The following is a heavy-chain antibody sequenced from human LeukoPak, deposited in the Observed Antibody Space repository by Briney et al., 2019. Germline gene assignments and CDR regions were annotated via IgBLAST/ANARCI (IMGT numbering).Heavy chain of an antibody. J-gene: IGHJ4*02. D-gene: IGHD6-19*01. CDR3: ARAGSGSCSYSSGCFFDY. CDR1: GYAFNTYG. CDR2: ISPYNGNT. Sequence: GASVKVSCKPYGYAFNTYGITWVRQAPGQGLEWMGWISPYNGNTNYAQKSQGRVTLTTDTSTSTAYMELRSLRSDDTAVYYCARAGSGSCSYSSGCFFDYWGQGTLVTVSS. V-gene: IGHV1-18*01.